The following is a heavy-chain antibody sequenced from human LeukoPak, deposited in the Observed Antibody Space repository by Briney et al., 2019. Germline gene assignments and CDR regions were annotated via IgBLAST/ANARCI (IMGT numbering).Heavy chain of an antibody. D-gene: IGHD6-19*01. CDR3: ARAVSSRFDY. V-gene: IGHV4-59*08. CDR2: ISYSGST. J-gene: IGHJ4*02. Sequence: SETLSLTCTVSGGPMSPYHWGWIRQPPGKGLEWTGYISYSGSTNYNPSLNSRVNTSVDTSKNQFSLRLSSVTAADTAIYYCARAVSSRFDYWGQGTLVTVSS. CDR1: GGPMSPYH.